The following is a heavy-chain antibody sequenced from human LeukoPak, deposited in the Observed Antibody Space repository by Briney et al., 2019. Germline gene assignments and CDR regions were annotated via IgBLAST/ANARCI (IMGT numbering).Heavy chain of an antibody. V-gene: IGHV3-48*03. J-gene: IGHJ4*02. CDR3: ARLRSPTDY. D-gene: IGHD4-17*01. CDR1: GFTFSDFE. Sequence: GGSLRLSCAVSGFTFSDFEMNWVRQAPGKGPEWISYIGGSGSPTYYADSVKGRFTISRDNAKNSLFLQMNSLRAEDTAVYYCARLRSPTDYWGQGTLVTVSS. CDR2: IGGSGSPT.